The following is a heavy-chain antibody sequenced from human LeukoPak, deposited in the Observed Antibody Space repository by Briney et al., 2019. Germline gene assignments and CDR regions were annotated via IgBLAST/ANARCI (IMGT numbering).Heavy chain of an antibody. CDR2: ISGTGGTT. D-gene: IGHD3-3*01. Sequence: GGALRLSCAASGFTFNNYAMTWVRQAPGKGLEWVSAISGTGGTTYYSDSVKGRFTISRDNAKNSLYLQMNSLRAEDTAVYYCARGGPWSGYYFDYWGQGTLVTVSS. CDR1: GFTFNNYA. CDR3: ARGGPWSGYYFDY. V-gene: IGHV3-23*01. J-gene: IGHJ4*02.